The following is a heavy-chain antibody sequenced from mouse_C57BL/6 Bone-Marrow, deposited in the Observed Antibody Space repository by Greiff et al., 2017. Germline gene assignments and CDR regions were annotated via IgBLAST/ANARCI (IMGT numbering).Heavy chain of an antibody. V-gene: IGHV5-9*01. D-gene: IGHD1-1*01. Sequence: EVMLVESGGGLVKPGGSLKLSCAASGFTFSSYTMSWVRQTPEKRLEWVATISGGGGNTYYPDSVKGRFTISRDNAKNTLYLPMSSLRSEDTALYYCARGLLRELLNYYGSSNWYFDVWGTGTTVTVSS. CDR3: ARGLLRELLNYYGSSNWYFDV. J-gene: IGHJ1*03. CDR1: GFTFSSYT. CDR2: ISGGGGNT.